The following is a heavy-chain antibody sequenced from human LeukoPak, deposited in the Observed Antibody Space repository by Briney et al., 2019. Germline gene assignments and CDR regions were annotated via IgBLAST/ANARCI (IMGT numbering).Heavy chain of an antibody. Sequence: QTGGSLRLSCAASRFTFTTYWMNWVRQAPGKGLEWVANIKQDGSEKYYVGSVKGRFTSSRDNAKNSLYLQMSSLRAEDTAVYYCAIGTLDFYYYMDGWGKGTTVTVSS. CDR1: RFTFTTYW. V-gene: IGHV3-7*01. CDR2: IKQDGSEK. J-gene: IGHJ6*03. D-gene: IGHD3-10*01. CDR3: AIGTLDFYYYMDG.